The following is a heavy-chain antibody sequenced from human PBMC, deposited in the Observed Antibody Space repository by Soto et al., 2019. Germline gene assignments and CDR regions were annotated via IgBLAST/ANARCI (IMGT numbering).Heavy chain of an antibody. J-gene: IGHJ3*01. CDR2: ISGGGGST. Sequence: EMQLLESGGDLVLPGGSLRLSCAASGFIFSTYAMSWVRQAPGKGLEWVSGISGGGGSTHYADSVKGRFIVSRDNSKDIVYLQLNTLRAEDTALYFCAKEIVDSGYHVEGAFNVWGQGTMVTVPS. CDR1: GFIFSTYA. CDR3: AKEIVDSGYHVEGAFNV. V-gene: IGHV3-23*01. D-gene: IGHD5-12*01.